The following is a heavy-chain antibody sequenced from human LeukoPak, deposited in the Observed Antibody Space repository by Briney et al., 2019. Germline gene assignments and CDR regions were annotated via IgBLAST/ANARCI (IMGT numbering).Heavy chain of an antibody. Sequence: GGSLRLSCAASGFTLSSSGIHWVRQAPGKGLEWLAAISNDGINKYFADSVKGRFTISRDNSRNTVSLQLNSLRAEDTAVYYCARRAGAYSHPYDYWGQGTLVTVSS. CDR1: GFTLSSSG. CDR3: ARRAGAYSHPYDY. D-gene: IGHD4/OR15-4a*01. V-gene: IGHV3-30*03. CDR2: ISNDGINK. J-gene: IGHJ4*02.